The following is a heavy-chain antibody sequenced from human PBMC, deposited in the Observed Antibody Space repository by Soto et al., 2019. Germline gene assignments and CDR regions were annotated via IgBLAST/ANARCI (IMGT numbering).Heavy chain of an antibody. Sequence: GGSLRLSCAASGFTFSSHAMGWLRQAPGTEPEWVAFVDGSGADTSYADSVKGRFTISRDNSENSLYLHMNSLRAEDSGRYFCAKVIFAAAYAATSAFDLWGQGTLVTVSS. D-gene: IGHD2-8*01. V-gene: IGHV3-23*01. CDR2: VDGSGADT. CDR1: GFTFSSHA. J-gene: IGHJ4*02. CDR3: AKVIFAAAYAATSAFDL.